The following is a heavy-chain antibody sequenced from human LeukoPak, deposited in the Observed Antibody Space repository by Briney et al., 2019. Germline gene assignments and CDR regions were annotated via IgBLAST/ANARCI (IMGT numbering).Heavy chain of an antibody. J-gene: IGHJ4*02. D-gene: IGHD1-26*01. CDR2: ISYDGSNE. V-gene: IGHV3-30*04. CDR1: GFTFSSYA. Sequence: PGGSLTLSCAAYGFTFSSYAMHWVRRAPGKGLEWVAVISYDGSNEYYADSAEGRFTISRDNSKNTLYLQMNSLRAGDTAVYYCAKDPIFSGSYGVFDYWGLGTLVTVSS. CDR3: AKDPIFSGSYGVFDY.